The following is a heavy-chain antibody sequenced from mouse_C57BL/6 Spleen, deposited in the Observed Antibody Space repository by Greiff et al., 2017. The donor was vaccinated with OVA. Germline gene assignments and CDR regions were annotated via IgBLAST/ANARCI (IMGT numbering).Heavy chain of an antibody. CDR1: GYTFTEYT. V-gene: IGHV1-62-2*01. D-gene: IGHD3-1*01. Sequence: VQLQQSGAELVKPGASVKLSCKASGYTFTEYTIHWVKQRSGQGLEWIGGFYPGSGGINYNEKFKDKATMTAVTSSSTVYMELSRVSSEDSAVYFCTRHEEGGLLPDYWGQGTTLTVSS. CDR2: FYPGSGGI. J-gene: IGHJ2*01. CDR3: TRHEEGGLLPDY.